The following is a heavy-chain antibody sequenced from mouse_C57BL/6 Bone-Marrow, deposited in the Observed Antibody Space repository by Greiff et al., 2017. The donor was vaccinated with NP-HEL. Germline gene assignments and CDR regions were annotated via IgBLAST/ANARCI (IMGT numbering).Heavy chain of an antibody. CDR2: IHPNSGST. V-gene: IGHV1-64*01. CDR3: ARSLYGNHYFDY. CDR1: GYTFTSYW. J-gene: IGHJ2*01. D-gene: IGHD2-1*01. Sequence: VQLQQPGAELVKPGASVKLSCKASGYTFTSYWMHWVKQRPGQGLEWIGMIHPNSGSTNYNEKFKSKATLTVDKSSSTAYMQLSSLTSEDSAVYYCARSLYGNHYFDYWGQGTTLTVSS.